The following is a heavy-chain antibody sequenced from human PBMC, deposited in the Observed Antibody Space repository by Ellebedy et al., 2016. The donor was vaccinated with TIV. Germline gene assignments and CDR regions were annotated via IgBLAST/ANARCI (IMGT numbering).Heavy chain of an antibody. CDR1: GGSFSGYY. Sequence: MPSETLSLTCAVYGGSFSGYYWSWIHQPPGKGLEWIGEINYSGSTNYNPSLKSRVTISVDTSKNQFSLKLSSVTAADTAVYYCARGPPPRRITMVRGGFFFDYWGQGTLVTVSS. CDR2: INYSGST. V-gene: IGHV4-34*01. D-gene: IGHD3-10*01. J-gene: IGHJ4*02. CDR3: ARGPPPRRITMVRGGFFFDY.